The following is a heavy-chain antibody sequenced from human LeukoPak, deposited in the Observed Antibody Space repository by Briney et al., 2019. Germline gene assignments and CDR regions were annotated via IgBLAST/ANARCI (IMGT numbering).Heavy chain of an antibody. CDR3: AKTTTGYSSGRYPGWPVDY. CDR1: GFTFSSYA. D-gene: IGHD6-19*01. CDR2: FSGSGGGT. V-gene: IGHV3-23*01. J-gene: IGHJ4*02. Sequence: GGSLRLSCAASGFTFSSYAVSWVRQAPGKGLEGVSAFSGSGGGTYYADSVKGRFTISRDNSKNTVYLQMNSLSTEDTAVYYCAKTTTGYSSGRYPGWPVDYWGQGTLVTVSS.